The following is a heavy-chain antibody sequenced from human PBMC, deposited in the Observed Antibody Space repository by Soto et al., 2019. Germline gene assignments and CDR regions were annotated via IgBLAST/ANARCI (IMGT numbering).Heavy chain of an antibody. D-gene: IGHD5-12*01. Sequence: GASVKVSCKVSGYTLTELSMHWVRQAPGKGLEWMGGFDPEDGETIYAQKFQGRVTMTEDTSTDTAYMELSSVTAADTAVYYCARGVYGGYRLFDYWGQGTLVTVSS. CDR3: ARGVYGGYRLFDY. CDR2: FDPEDGET. V-gene: IGHV1-24*01. J-gene: IGHJ4*02. CDR1: GYTLTELS.